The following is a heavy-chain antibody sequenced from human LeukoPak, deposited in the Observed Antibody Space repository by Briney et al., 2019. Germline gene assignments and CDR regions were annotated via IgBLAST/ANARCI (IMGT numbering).Heavy chain of an antibody. V-gene: IGHV1-8*03. CDR3: ARGRLQDYYDSSGYHYYYYYYYMDV. Sequence: ASVKVSCKASGYTFTSYDINWVRQATGQGPEWMGWMNPNSGNTGYAQKFQGRVTITRNTSISTAYMELSSLRSEDTAVYYCARGRLQDYYDSSGYHYYYYYYYMDVWGKGTTVTVSS. D-gene: IGHD3-22*01. J-gene: IGHJ6*03. CDR1: GYTFTSYD. CDR2: MNPNSGNT.